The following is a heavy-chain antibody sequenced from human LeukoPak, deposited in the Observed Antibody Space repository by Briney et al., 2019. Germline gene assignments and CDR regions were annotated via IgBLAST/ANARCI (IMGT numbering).Heavy chain of an antibody. CDR1: GFTFSSYN. CDR3: ARDWYDSSGYYYGDLRG. V-gene: IGHV3-30*04. CDR2: ISNDGSNK. D-gene: IGHD3-22*01. J-gene: IGHJ4*02. Sequence: TGGSLRLSCAASGFTFSSYNLHWVRQAPGKGLEWVAVISNDGSNKYYADSVRGRFTISRDNSKNTLYLQMNSLRAEDTAVYYCARDWYDSSGYYYGDLRGWGQGTLVTVSS.